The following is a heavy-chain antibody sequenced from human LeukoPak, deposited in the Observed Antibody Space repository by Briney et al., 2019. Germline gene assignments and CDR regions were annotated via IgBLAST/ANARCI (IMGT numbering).Heavy chain of an antibody. CDR3: AMTGWAIGYFDY. J-gene: IGHJ4*02. D-gene: IGHD3-9*01. CDR1: GFTVSSNY. V-gene: IGHV3-53*01. CDR2: IYSGGST. Sequence: GGSLRPSCAASGFTVSSNYMSWVRQAPGKGLEWVSVIYSGGSTYYADSVKGRFTISRDNSKNTLYLQMNSLRAEDTAVYYCAMTGWAIGYFDYWGQGTLVTVSS.